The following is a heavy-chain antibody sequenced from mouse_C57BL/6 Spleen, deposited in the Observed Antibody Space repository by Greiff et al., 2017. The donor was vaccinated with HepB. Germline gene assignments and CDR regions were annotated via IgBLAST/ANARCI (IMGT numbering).Heavy chain of an antibody. Sequence: VQLQQSGPGLVQPSQSLSITCTVSGFSLTSYGVHWVRQSPGKGLEWLGVIWSGGSTDYNAAFISRLSISKDNSKSQFFFKMNSLQADDTAIYYCARSPHGYEGYFDVWGTVTTVTVSS. V-gene: IGHV2-2*01. J-gene: IGHJ1*03. CDR1: GFSLTSYG. D-gene: IGHD2-2*01. CDR2: IWSGGST. CDR3: ARSPHGYEGYFDV.